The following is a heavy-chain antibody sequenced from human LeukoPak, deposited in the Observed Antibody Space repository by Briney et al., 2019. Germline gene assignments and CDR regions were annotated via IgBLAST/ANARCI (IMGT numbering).Heavy chain of an antibody. V-gene: IGHV3-30*02. CDR1: GFTFSNYG. D-gene: IGHD6-6*01. CDR3: AKQTSSSDAFDI. J-gene: IGHJ3*02. CDR2: IRYGGINK. Sequence: GGSLRLSCAGSGFTFSNYGIHWVRQAPGKGLEWVAFIRYGGINKYYADSVKGRFTISRDNSKNTLYLQMNSLRAEDTAVYYCAKQTSSSDAFDIWGQGTMVTVSS.